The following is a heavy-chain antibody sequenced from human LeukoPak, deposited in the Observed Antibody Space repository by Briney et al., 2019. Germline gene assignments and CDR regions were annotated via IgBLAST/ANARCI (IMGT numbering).Heavy chain of an antibody. V-gene: IGHV3-23*01. CDR2: ISGSGGKT. CDR1: GFPFGSYA. CDR3: AKSRGGSFPGGFDP. D-gene: IGHD2-15*01. Sequence: GGSLRLSCAASGFPFGSYAMTWVRQAPGKGLEWVSGISGSGGKTYNADSLKGRFTISRDNSKNTLYLQMNNLRVEDTAIYYCAKSRGGSFPGGFDPWGHGTLVTISS. J-gene: IGHJ5*02.